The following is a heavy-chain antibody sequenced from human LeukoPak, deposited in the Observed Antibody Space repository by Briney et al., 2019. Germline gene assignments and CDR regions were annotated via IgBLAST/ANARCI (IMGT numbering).Heavy chain of an antibody. Sequence: SETLSLTCTVSGGSISSYYWSWIRQPPGKGLEWIGYIYYSGSTNYNPSLKSRVTISVDTSKNQFSLKLSSVTAADTALYYCARHRLDIVVVPAVIGDYYYYYGMDVWGQGTTVTVSS. CDR2: IYYSGST. V-gene: IGHV4-59*08. CDR1: GGSISSYY. CDR3: ARHRLDIVVVPAVIGDYYYYYGMDV. J-gene: IGHJ6*02. D-gene: IGHD2-2*02.